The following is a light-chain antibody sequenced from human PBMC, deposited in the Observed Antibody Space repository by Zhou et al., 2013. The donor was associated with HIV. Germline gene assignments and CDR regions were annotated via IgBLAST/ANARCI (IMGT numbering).Light chain of an antibody. CDR2: DAS. Sequence: DIQMTQSPSSLSASVRDRVTITCQASQDISNYLHWYQQRPGKAPKLLIYDASNLEMGVPSRFSGRGSGTNFTFTISSLQPEDIATYYCQQYDTVPLTFGGGTKVEVK. V-gene: IGKV1-33*01. CDR1: QDISNY. J-gene: IGKJ4*01. CDR3: QQYDTVPLT.